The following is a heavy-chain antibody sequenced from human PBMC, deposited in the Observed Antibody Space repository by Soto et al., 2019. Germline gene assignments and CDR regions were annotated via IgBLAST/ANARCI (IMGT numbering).Heavy chain of an antibody. D-gene: IGHD6-6*01. V-gene: IGHV3-48*03. CDR1: GFTFSSFE. Sequence: EVQLVESGGGLVQPGGSLRLSCAASGFTFSSFEMNWVLQAPGKGLEWVSKIGSSGSTICYADSVKGRFNISRDNARNSLYLQMNSLRGEDTAVSYCARATYSSSYYFDSWGQGTLVTVSS. J-gene: IGHJ4*02. CDR3: ARATYSSSYYFDS. CDR2: IGSSGSTI.